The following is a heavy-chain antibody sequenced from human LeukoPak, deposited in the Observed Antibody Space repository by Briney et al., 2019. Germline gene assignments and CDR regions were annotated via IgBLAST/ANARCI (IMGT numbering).Heavy chain of an antibody. CDR1: GGSISSSGFY. Sequence: SETLSLTCTVSGGSISSSGFYWGWIRQPPGKGLEWIGYIYYSGSTKYNPSLKSRVTISVDTSKNQFSLKLNSVTAADTAVYYCARRRAEGGSNGHYNWFDPWGQGTLVTVSS. V-gene: IGHV4-61*05. D-gene: IGHD6-13*01. J-gene: IGHJ5*02. CDR2: IYYSGST. CDR3: ARRRAEGGSNGHYNWFDP.